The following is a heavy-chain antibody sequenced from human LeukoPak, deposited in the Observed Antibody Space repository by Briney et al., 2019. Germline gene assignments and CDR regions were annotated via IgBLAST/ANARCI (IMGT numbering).Heavy chain of an antibody. J-gene: IGHJ5*02. D-gene: IGHD6-13*01. V-gene: IGHV4-39*01. CDR2: IDNIGST. Sequence: KSSETLSLTYTVSGGSISSSSYNWAWIRQPPGKGLEWIGNIDNIGSTYYNPSLQSRVTISVDKSKDQLSLKLNSVTATDTAIYYCARPPGIAAAWFDPWGQGTLVTVSS. CDR1: GGSISSSSYN. CDR3: ARPPGIAAAWFDP.